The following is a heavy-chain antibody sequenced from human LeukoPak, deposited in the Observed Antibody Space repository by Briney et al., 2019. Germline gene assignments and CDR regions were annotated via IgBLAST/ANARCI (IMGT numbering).Heavy chain of an antibody. CDR2: INHSGST. V-gene: IGHV4-34*01. D-gene: IGHD2-8*02. Sequence: PSETLSLTCAVYGGSFSGYYWSWIREPPGRGLEWIGEINHSGSTNYNPSLKSRVTISVDTSKNQFSLKLSSVTAADTAVYYCARALGTGLVDYWGQGTLVTVSS. J-gene: IGHJ4*02. CDR3: ARALGTGLVDY. CDR1: GGSFSGYY.